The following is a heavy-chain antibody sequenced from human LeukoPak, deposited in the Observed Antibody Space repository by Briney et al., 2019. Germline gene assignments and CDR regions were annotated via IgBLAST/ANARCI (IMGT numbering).Heavy chain of an antibody. D-gene: IGHD1-14*01. CDR2: ISYDGSNK. V-gene: IGHV3-30-3*01. J-gene: IGHJ4*02. CDR1: GFTVSSNY. CDR3: AREAGGPYDY. Sequence: PGGSLRLSCAASGFTVSSNYMSWVRQAPGKGLEWVAVISYDGSNKYYADSVKGRFTISRDSSKNTLYLQMNSLRAEDTAVYYCAREAGGPYDYWGQGTLVTVSS.